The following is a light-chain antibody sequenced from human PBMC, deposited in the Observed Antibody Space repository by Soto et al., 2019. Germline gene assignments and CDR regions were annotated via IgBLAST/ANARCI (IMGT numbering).Light chain of an antibody. CDR1: NSDVGAYNL. J-gene: IGLJ3*02. CDR3: SSFAANDNVV. CDR2: EGS. V-gene: IGLV2-23*01. Sequence: QSALTQTASVSGSPGQSITIFCTGTNSDVGAYNLVSWYQQHPGKAPKVMIYEGSKRPSGVSNRISGSKSGNTASLTISGLQAGDEADYYCSSFAANDNVVFGGGTKVTVL.